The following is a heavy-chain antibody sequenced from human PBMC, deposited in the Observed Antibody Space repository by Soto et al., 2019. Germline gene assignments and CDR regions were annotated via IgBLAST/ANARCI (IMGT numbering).Heavy chain of an antibody. Sequence: QITLKESGPTLVKPTQTLTLTCTFSGFSLSTSGMSVGWIRQPPGKALEWLALIYWDDDKRYSPSLNSRPTITKDTSKNHVVLTMTNMDPVDTATYYFAHRLGFCISTSCYEEVSRAVLGWFDPWGQGTLVTVSS. V-gene: IGHV2-5*02. CDR3: AHRLGFCISTSCYEEVSRAVLGWFDP. CDR1: GFSLSTSGMS. CDR2: IYWDDDK. D-gene: IGHD2-2*01. J-gene: IGHJ5*02.